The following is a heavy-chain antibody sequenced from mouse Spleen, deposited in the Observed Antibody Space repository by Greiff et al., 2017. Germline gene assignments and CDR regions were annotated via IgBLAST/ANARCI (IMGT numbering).Heavy chain of an antibody. J-gene: IGHJ2*01. D-gene: IGHD2-1*01. CDR3: ARRALYLEYFDY. Sequence: QVQLQQSGPELVKPGASVKISCKASGYAFSSSWMNWVKQRPGKGLEWIGRIYPGDGDTNYNGKFKGKATLTADKSSSTAYMQLSSLTSEDSAVYFCARRALYLEYFDYWGQGTTLTVSS. V-gene: IGHV1-82*01. CDR1: GYAFSSSW. CDR2: IYPGDGDT.